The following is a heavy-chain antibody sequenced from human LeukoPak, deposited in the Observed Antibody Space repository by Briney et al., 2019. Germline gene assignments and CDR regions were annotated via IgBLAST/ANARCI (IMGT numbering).Heavy chain of an antibody. CDR1: GFTFSTYA. Sequence: GGSLRLSCAASGFTFSTYAMTWVRQAPGKGLEWVSAISGSGGSTYYADSVKGRFTISRDNSKNTLYLQMNSLRAEDTAVYYCAKRGGITREPWYYWGQGTLVTVSS. D-gene: IGHD3-10*01. CDR2: ISGSGGST. CDR3: AKRGGITREPWYY. V-gene: IGHV3-23*01. J-gene: IGHJ4*02.